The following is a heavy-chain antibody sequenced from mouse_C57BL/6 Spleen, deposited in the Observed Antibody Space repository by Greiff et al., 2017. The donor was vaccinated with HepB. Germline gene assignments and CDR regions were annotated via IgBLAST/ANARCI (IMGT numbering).Heavy chain of an antibody. V-gene: IGHV1-52*01. CDR3: ARGGYGNYPYYFDY. CDR1: GYTFTSYW. Sequence: QVHVKQPGAELVRPGSSVKLSCKASGYTFTSYWMHWVKQRPIQGLEWIGNIDPSDSETHYNQKFKDKATLTVDKSSSTAYMQLSSLTSEDSAVYYCARGGYGNYPYYFDYWGQGTTLTVSS. D-gene: IGHD2-10*02. J-gene: IGHJ2*01. CDR2: IDPSDSET.